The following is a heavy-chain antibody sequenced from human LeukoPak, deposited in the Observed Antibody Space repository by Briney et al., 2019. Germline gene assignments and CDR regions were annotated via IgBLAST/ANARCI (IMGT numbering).Heavy chain of an antibody. J-gene: IGHJ3*02. CDR3: ARDMGGNHDAFDI. Sequence: VRQAPGXXXXWMGWISAYNGNTNYAQKLQGRVTMTTDTSTSTAYMELRSLRSDDTAVYYCARDMGGNHDAFDIWGQGTMVTVSS. V-gene: IGHV1-18*01. CDR2: ISAYNGNT. D-gene: IGHD4-23*01.